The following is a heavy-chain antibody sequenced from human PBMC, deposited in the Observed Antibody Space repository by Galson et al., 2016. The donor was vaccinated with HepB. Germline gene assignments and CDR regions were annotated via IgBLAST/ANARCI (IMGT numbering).Heavy chain of an antibody. V-gene: IGHV3-13*01. CDR1: GFTFSSYD. Sequence: SLRLSCAASGFTFSSYDMHWVRQGRGKGLEWVSVIDTDGDTYYSGSVKGRFTISRENAKNSLYLQMNSLRAEDTAVYYCAKSLYGGMDYWGQGTLVTVSS. D-gene: IGHD2-8*01. CDR3: AKSLYGGMDY. J-gene: IGHJ4*02. CDR2: IDTDGDT.